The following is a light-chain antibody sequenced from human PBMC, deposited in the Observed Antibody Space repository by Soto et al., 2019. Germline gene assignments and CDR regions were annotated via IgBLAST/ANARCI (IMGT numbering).Light chain of an antibody. CDR1: QSVSSY. Sequence: EIVLTQSPATPSLSPGERPTLSRRASQSVSSYLAWYQQKPGQAPRLLIYDASNRATGIPARFSGSGSGTDFTLTISSLEPEDFAVYYCQQRSNWPPFTFGPGTKVDIK. V-gene: IGKV3-11*01. J-gene: IGKJ3*01. CDR3: QQRSNWPPFT. CDR2: DAS.